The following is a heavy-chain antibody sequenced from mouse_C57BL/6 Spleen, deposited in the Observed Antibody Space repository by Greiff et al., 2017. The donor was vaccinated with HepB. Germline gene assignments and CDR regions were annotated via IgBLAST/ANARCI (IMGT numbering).Heavy chain of an antibody. CDR2: IHPNSGST. CDR3: ARSSISGYGSSYAMDY. V-gene: IGHV1-64*01. Sequence: VQLQHSGAELVKPGASVKLSCKASGYTFTSYWMHWVKQRPGQGLEWIGMIHPNSGSTNFNEKFKSKATLTVDKSSSTAYMQLSSLTSEDSAVYYCARSSISGYGSSYAMDYWGQGTSVTVSS. J-gene: IGHJ4*01. D-gene: IGHD1-1*01. CDR1: GYTFTSYW.